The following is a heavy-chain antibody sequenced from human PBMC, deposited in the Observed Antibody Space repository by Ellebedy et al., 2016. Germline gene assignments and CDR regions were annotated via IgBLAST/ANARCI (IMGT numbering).Heavy chain of an antibody. V-gene: IGHV3-23*01. Sequence: GGSLRLSXAASGFTFSSYAMSWVRQAPGKGLEWVSAISGSGGSTYYADSVKGRFTISRDNSKNTLYLQMNSLRAEDTAVYYCAKDSPRGGIVVVILDYWGQGTLVTVSS. CDR2: ISGSGGST. J-gene: IGHJ4*02. CDR3: AKDSPRGGIVVVILDY. D-gene: IGHD3-22*01. CDR1: GFTFSSYA.